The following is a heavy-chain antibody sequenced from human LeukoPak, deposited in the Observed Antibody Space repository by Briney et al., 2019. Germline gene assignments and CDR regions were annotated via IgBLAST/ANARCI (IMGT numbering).Heavy chain of an antibody. Sequence: PGGSLRLSCAASGVTFSDAWMSWVRQAPGKGLEWVARIKSKVHGGTTDYAAPVNGRFTISRDDSENKLYLQMSSLKTEDTGVYYCSGHSADYWGQGTLVTVSS. CDR3: SGHSADY. D-gene: IGHD1-26*01. CDR1: GVTFSDAW. J-gene: IGHJ4*02. V-gene: IGHV3-15*05. CDR2: IKSKVHGGTT.